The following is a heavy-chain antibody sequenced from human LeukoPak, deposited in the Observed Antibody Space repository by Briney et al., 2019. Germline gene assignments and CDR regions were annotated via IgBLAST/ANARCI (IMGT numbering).Heavy chain of an antibody. CDR2: ISSSSSYI. D-gene: IGHD1-26*01. CDR3: ARESGSLLSKPFDY. J-gene: IGHJ4*02. V-gene: IGHV3-21*01. Sequence: GGTLRLSCAASGFTFSSYSMNWVRQAPGKGLEWVSSISSSSSYIYYADSVKGRFTISRDNAKNSLYLQMNSLRAEDTAVYYCARESGSLLSKPFDYWGQGTLVTVSS. CDR1: GFTFSSYS.